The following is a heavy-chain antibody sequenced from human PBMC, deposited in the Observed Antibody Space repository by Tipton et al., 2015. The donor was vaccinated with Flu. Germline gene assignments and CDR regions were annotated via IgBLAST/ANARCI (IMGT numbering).Heavy chain of an antibody. V-gene: IGHV4-38-2*01. D-gene: IGHD3-10*02. CDR2: IYRSGST. J-gene: IGHJ4*02. CDR3: ARHTGDSVRGVIDY. Sequence: TLSLTCSVSGYSINSVYYWGWVRRPPGKGLEWIGTIYRSGSTYYNPSLKSRLTISVDTSQNQFSLRLSSVTAADTAVYYCARHTGDSVRGVIDYWGQGTLVTVSS. CDR1: GYSINSVYY.